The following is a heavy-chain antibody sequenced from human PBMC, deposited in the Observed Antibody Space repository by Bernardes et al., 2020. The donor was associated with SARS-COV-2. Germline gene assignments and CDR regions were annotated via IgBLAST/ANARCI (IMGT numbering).Heavy chain of an antibody. CDR1: GFTFSSYA. D-gene: IGHD3-9*01. V-gene: IGHV3-23*01. CDR3: AKESPYYDILTGYQDTAFDY. Sequence: GGSLRLSCAASGFTFSSYAMSWVRQAPGKGLEWVSAISGSGGSTYYADSVKGRFTISRDNSKNTLYLQMNSLRAEDTAVYYCAKESPYYDILTGYQDTAFDYWGQGTLVTVSS. J-gene: IGHJ4*02. CDR2: ISGSGGST.